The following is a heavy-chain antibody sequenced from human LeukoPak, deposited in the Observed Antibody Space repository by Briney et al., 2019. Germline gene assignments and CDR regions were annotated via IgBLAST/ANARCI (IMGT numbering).Heavy chain of an antibody. CDR1: GYSLTTYY. CDR2: INPNSGGT. Sequence: ASVKVSCKASGYSLTTYYMHWVRQAPGQGLEWMGRINPNSGGTNYAQKFQGRVTMTRDTSISTAYMELSRLRSDDTAVYYCAREFRAYSTTLDYYGMDVWGQGTTVTVSS. D-gene: IGHD6-13*01. CDR3: AREFRAYSTTLDYYGMDV. V-gene: IGHV1-2*06. J-gene: IGHJ6*02.